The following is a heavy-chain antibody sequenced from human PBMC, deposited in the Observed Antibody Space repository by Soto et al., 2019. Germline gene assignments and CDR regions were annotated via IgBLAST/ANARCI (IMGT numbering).Heavy chain of an antibody. CDR2: FDPEDGET. V-gene: IGHV1-24*01. CDR3: ATAAPVLRYFDWFTSYNWFDP. Sequence: ASVKVSCKVSGYTLTELSMHWVRQAPGKGLEWMGGFDPEDGETIYAQKFQGRVTMTEDTSTDTAYMELSSLRSEDTAVYYCATAAPVLRYFDWFTSYNWFDPWAREPWSPSPQ. CDR1: GYTLTELS. D-gene: IGHD3-9*01. J-gene: IGHJ5*02.